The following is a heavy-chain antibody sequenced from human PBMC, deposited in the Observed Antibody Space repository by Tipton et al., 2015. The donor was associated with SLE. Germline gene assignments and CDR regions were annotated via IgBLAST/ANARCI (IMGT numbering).Heavy chain of an antibody. CDR1: GFPLRSDV. J-gene: IGHJ4*02. D-gene: IGHD4-11*01. CDR3: AKNGAVTGDFDY. CDR2: ISGSGGNP. V-gene: IGHV3-23*01. Sequence: SLRLSCAASGFPLRSDVMSWVRQAPGKGLDWVSSISGSGGNPKYADSVKGRFTISRDNSKKTLYLQMNSLRTEDTAVYYCAKNGAVTGDFDYWGQGKVVTVFS.